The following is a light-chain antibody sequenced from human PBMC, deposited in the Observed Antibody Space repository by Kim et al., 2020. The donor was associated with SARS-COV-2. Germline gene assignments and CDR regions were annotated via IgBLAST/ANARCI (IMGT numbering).Light chain of an antibody. V-gene: IGKV4-1*01. J-gene: IGKJ1*01. CDR3: QQYFTAPRT. CDR2: WSS. Sequence: DIVMTQSPDSLAVSLGERATINCKSSQTVLYTANNKNYLAWYQQRAGQPPKLLISWSSTREFGVPDRFSGSGSGTDFTLTISSLQADDVAVYYCQQYFTAPRTFGQGTKVDIK. CDR1: QTVLYTANNKNY.